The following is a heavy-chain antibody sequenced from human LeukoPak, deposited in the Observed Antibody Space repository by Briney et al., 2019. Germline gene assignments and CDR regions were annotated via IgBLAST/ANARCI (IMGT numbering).Heavy chain of an antibody. D-gene: IGHD4-11*01. Sequence: PSETLSLTCSVSDDSITIYYWTWIRQPPGKGLEWIGYIDHTGTTNYNPSLNSRVTISRDTSKNHFSLQLRSVTAADTAVYFCARGRVSSSTWHSTYYYYFYMDVWGKGTTVTVSS. CDR1: DDSITIYY. CDR3: ARGRVSSSTWHSTYYYYFYMDV. V-gene: IGHV4-59*01. J-gene: IGHJ6*03. CDR2: IDHTGTT.